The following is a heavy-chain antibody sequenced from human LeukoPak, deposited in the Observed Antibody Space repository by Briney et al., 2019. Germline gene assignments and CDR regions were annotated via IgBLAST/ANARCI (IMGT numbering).Heavy chain of an antibody. CDR1: GFTFSSYG. CDR2: IRYDGSNK. CDR3: AKDAWRGGFGESFDY. J-gene: IGHJ4*02. D-gene: IGHD3-10*01. V-gene: IGHV3-30*02. Sequence: PGGSLRLSCAASGFTFSSYGMHWVRQAPGKGLEWVAFIRYDGSNKYYADSVKGRFTISRDNSKNTLYLQMNSLRAEDTAVYYCAKDAWRGGFGESFDYWGQGTLVTVSS.